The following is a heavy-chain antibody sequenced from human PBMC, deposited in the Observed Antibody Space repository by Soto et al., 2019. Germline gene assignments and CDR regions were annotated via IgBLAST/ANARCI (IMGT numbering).Heavy chain of an antibody. CDR1: GFTFSSYG. Sequence: GGSLRLSCAASGFTFSSYGMHWVRQAPGKGLEWVAVISYDGSNKYYADSVKGRFTISRDNSKNTLYLQMNSLRAEDTAVYYCSRLEFSSTWYGLKYWGHGTLVTVSS. D-gene: IGHD6-13*01. V-gene: IGHV3-30*03. CDR2: ISYDGSNK. J-gene: IGHJ4*01. CDR3: SRLEFSSTWYGLKY.